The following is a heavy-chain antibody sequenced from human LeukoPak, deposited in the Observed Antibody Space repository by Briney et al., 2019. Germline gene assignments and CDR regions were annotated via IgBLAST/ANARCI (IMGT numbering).Heavy chain of an antibody. CDR2: INHSGST. J-gene: IGHJ6*02. V-gene: IGHV4-34*01. D-gene: IGHD6-13*01. CDR3: AMAPYSSSWYYPRRNYYYYGMDV. Sequence: SETLSLTCTVYDGSFSDYYGSWIRQPPWKGLEWMVEINHSGSTNYNPSLKSRVTISVDTSKNQFSLKLSSVTAADTAVYYCAMAPYSSSWYYPRRNYYYYGMDVWGQGTTVTVSS. CDR1: DGSFSDYY.